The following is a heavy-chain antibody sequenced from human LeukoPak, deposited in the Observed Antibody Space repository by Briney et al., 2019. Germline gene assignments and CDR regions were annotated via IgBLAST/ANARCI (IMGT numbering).Heavy chain of an antibody. V-gene: IGHV3-7*01. Sequence: GGSLRLSCVASAFSFTTHYMSWVRQAPGKGLEWVAIINPDGSEKSYVDSVKGRFTISRDNSDNLLYLSMNNLSAEDTALYYCARDPAYGALDIWGQGTVVTVSS. CDR1: AFSFTTHY. J-gene: IGHJ3*02. CDR3: ARDPAYGALDI. CDR2: INPDGSEK. D-gene: IGHD2-21*01.